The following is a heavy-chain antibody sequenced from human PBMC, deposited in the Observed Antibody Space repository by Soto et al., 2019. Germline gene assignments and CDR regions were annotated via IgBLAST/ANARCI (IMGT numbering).Heavy chain of an antibody. Sequence: EVQVVESGGGLVQPGGSLRLSCVASGFTFSTYWMHWVRQAPGKGLVWVSRIKFDGSTTSYADSVKGRFTISRDNAKNTVYLQMNSLRAEDTGVYYCARGLRNSDGVDVWGQGATVTVSS. CDR3: ARGLRNSDGVDV. D-gene: IGHD5-12*01. J-gene: IGHJ6*02. V-gene: IGHV3-74*01. CDR1: GFTFSTYW. CDR2: IKFDGSTT.